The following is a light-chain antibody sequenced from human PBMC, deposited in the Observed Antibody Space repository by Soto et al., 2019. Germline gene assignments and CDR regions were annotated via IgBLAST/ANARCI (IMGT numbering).Light chain of an antibody. CDR2: EVS. V-gene: IGLV2-23*02. CDR3: CPYAGSIPYV. CDR1: SSDVGSYNL. Sequence: QSALTQPASVSGSPGQSITVSCTGTSSDVGSYNLVSWYQQHPGKAPKLMIYEVSKRPSGVSNRFSGSKSGNTASLTISGLQAEDEADYYCCPYAGSIPYVCATDTKVTVL. J-gene: IGLJ1*01.